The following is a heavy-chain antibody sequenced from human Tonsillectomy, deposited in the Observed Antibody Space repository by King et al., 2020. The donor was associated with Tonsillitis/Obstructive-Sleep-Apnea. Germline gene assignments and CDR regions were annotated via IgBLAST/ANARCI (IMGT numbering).Heavy chain of an antibody. Sequence: VQLQESGPGLVKPSETLSLTCNVSGGSISSYYWSWIRQPPGKGLEWIGYIYDSGSTNYNPSLRSRVTISVHTPKNQFSLKLSSVTAADTAVYYCARAYYDILTGYLDDAFDIWGQGTMVTVSS. D-gene: IGHD3-9*01. CDR1: GGSISSYY. V-gene: IGHV4-59*08. CDR3: ARAYYDILTGYLDDAFDI. J-gene: IGHJ3*02. CDR2: IYDSGST.